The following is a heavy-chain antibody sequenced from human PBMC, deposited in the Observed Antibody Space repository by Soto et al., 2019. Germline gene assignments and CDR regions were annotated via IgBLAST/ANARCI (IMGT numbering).Heavy chain of an antibody. CDR3: ARDLGGDTTMVS. CDR1: GFTFSSYW. J-gene: IGHJ4*02. Sequence: GGSLRLSCAASGFTFSSYWMHWVRQAPGKGLVWVSHINTDGSSTTYTDSVKGRLTISSSNPKSRLYLQMNSLSAEDTAVFYCARDLGGDTTMVSWGQGTLVTVSS. CDR2: INTDGSST. D-gene: IGHD5-18*01. V-gene: IGHV3-74*01.